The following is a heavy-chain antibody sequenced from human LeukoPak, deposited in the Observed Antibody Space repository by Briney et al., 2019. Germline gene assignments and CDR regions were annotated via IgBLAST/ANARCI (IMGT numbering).Heavy chain of an antibody. CDR3: ARWVLNRGWPQSGGDY. V-gene: IGHV1-8*03. CDR1: GYTFTSYD. J-gene: IGHJ4*02. CDR2: MNPNSGNT. Sequence: GASVKVSCKASGYTFTSYDINWVRQATGQGLEWMGWMNPNSGNTGYAQKFQGRVTITRNTSISTAYMELSSLRSEDTAVYYCARWVLNRGWPQSGGDYWGQGTLVTVSS. D-gene: IGHD5-24*01.